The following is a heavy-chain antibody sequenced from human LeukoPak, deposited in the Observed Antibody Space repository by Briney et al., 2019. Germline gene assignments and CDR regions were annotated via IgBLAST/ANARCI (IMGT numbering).Heavy chain of an antibody. CDR3: AKDRGSAHILFYFDY. V-gene: IGHV1-18*01. J-gene: IGHJ4*02. CDR2: ISAYNGNT. CDR1: GYTFTSYG. D-gene: IGHD2-21*01. Sequence: ASVKVSCKASGYTFTSYGISWVRQAPGQGLEWMGWISAYNGNTNYAQKLQGRVTMTTDTSTSTAYMELRSLRAEDTAVYYCAKDRGSAHILFYFDYWGQGTLVTVSS.